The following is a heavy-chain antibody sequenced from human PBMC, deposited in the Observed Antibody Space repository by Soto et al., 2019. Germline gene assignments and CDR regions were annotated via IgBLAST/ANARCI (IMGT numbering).Heavy chain of an antibody. D-gene: IGHD2-15*01. V-gene: IGHV3-21*01. CDR2: ISSSSSYI. CDR3: ARVPLGYCSGGSCYGQMDV. Sequence: GGSLRLSCAASGFTFSSYSMNWVRQAPGKGLEWVSSISSSSSYIYYADSVKGRFTISRDNAKNSLYLQMNSLRAEDTAVYYCARVPLGYCSGGSCYGQMDVWGKGTTVTVSS. J-gene: IGHJ6*04. CDR1: GFTFSSYS.